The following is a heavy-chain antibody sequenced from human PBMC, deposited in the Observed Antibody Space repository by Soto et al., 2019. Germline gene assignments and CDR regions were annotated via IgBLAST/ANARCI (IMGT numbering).Heavy chain of an antibody. D-gene: IGHD3-10*01. CDR3: ARGDTYYHGSGSYSPSVDV. Sequence: QVQLGQSGAEVKMPGASVKGSCKASGYLFSRYYMHWVRQAPGQGLEWMGTINPSGDSTTYKQKFQGRVTMTRDTSTSAVYMELSSLRSEDSAVYYCARGDTYYHGSGSYSPSVDVWGQGTAVTVSS. CDR1: GYLFSRYY. CDR2: INPSGDST. J-gene: IGHJ6*02. V-gene: IGHV1-46*01.